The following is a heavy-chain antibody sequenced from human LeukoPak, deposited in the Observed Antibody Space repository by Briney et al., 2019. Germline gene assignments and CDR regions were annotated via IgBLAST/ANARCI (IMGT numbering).Heavy chain of an antibody. CDR3: ARRKLAASAPFFAFDI. Sequence: GESLKISCNASGYXFSSYWICWVRQIPGKGLAWMGVIYPDDSDTRYSPSFQGQVTISADKSISTAYLQWSSLKASDTAIYFCARRKLAASAPFFAFDIWGQGTMVTVSS. CDR1: GYXFSSYW. CDR2: IYPDDSDT. J-gene: IGHJ3*02. D-gene: IGHD6-6*01. V-gene: IGHV5-51*01.